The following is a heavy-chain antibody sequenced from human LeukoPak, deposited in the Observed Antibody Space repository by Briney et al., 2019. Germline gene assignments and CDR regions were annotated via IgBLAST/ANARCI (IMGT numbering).Heavy chain of an antibody. D-gene: IGHD5-24*01. J-gene: IGHJ4*02. CDR2: IYPGDSDT. V-gene: IGHV5-51*01. CDR3: ARRTRVDDYNLYYFDL. Sequence: NRGESLKISCKGSGYSFTSHWIGWVRQMPGKGLEWMGIIYPGDSDTRYSPSFQGQVTMLADRSISTTYLQWSSLKASDTAIYYCARRTRVDDYNLYYFDLWGQGTLVTVSS. CDR1: GYSFTSHW.